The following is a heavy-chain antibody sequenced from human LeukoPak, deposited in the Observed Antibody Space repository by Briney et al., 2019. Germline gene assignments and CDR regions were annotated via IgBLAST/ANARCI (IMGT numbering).Heavy chain of an antibody. CDR2: ISSSGSTI. Sequence: SGGSLRLSCVVSGFKFSNYWMSWVRQAPGKGLEWVSYISSSGSTIYYADSVKGRFTISRDNAKNSLYLQMNSLRAEDTAVYYCAELGITMIGGVWGKGTTVTISS. D-gene: IGHD3-10*02. V-gene: IGHV3-48*04. J-gene: IGHJ6*04. CDR1: GFKFSNYW. CDR3: AELGITMIGGV.